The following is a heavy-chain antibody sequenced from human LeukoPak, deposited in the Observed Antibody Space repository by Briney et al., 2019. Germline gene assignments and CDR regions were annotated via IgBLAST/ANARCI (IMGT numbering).Heavy chain of an antibody. D-gene: IGHD3-10*01. CDR3: ARDSRGGWFDP. CDR1: GASFSDYY. Sequence: SETLSLTCAVYGASFSDYYWSFIRQPPGKGLEWIGEIHHSGNTNYNPSLKSRVTISVDTSKDQFSLNLTSVTAADTAVYYCARDSRGGWFDPWGQGTLVTVSS. J-gene: IGHJ5*02. V-gene: IGHV4-34*01. CDR2: IHHSGNT.